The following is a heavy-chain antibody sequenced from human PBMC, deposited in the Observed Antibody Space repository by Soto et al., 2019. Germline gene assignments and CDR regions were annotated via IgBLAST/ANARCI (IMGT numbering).Heavy chain of an antibody. D-gene: IGHD6-6*01. J-gene: IGHJ3*02. Sequence: HPGGSLRLSCAASGFTFSSYAMHWVRQAPGKGLEWVAVISYDGSNKYYADSVKGRFTISRDNSKNTLYLQMNSLRAEDTAVYYCARDLQGGARHDAFDIWGQGTMVT. V-gene: IGHV3-30-3*01. CDR3: ARDLQGGARHDAFDI. CDR1: GFTFSSYA. CDR2: ISYDGSNK.